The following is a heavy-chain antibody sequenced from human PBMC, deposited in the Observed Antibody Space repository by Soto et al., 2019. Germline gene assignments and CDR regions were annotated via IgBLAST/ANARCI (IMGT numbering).Heavy chain of an antibody. Sequence: GRSHRLSYAASGCNFRNYAMSWVRQAPGKGLEWVSAISGSGGSTYYADSVKGRFTISRDNSKNTLYLQMNSLRAEDTAVYYCAKMGLINVVVPAAMYNWFDPLVQGTLVTVSS. CDR1: GCNFRNYA. V-gene: IGHV3-23*01. D-gene: IGHD2-2*01. J-gene: IGHJ5*02. CDR3: AKMGLINVVVPAAMYNWFDP. CDR2: ISGSGGST.